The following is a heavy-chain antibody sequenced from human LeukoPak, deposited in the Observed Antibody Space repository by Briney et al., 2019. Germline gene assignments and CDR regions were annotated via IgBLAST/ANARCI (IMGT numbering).Heavy chain of an antibody. D-gene: IGHD3-22*01. CDR3: AKGLHDVHDSSGYYSNWFDP. CDR2: INSDGSIT. Sequence: GGSLRLSCAASGFTFSSSWMHWVRQAPGKGLVWVSRINSDGSITSHADSVKGRFTISRDNSKSTLHLQMNSLRAEDTALYYCAKGLHDVHDSSGYYSNWFDPWGQGTLVTVSS. J-gene: IGHJ5*02. CDR1: GFTFSSSW. V-gene: IGHV3-74*01.